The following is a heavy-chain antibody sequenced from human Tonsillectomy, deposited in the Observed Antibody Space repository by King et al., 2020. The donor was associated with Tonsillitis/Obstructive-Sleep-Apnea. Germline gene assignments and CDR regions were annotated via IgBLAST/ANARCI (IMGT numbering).Heavy chain of an antibody. CDR1: GGSISNGAYY. CDR3: ARYGDGMVNKDNWFDP. CDR2: SYSSGTT. J-gene: IGHJ5*02. V-gene: IGHV4-31*03. Sequence: VQLQESGPGLIKPSQTLSLTCTVSGGSISNGAYYWSWIRHRPGKVLEWIGYSYSSGTTSYNPSLKSRVSISIDTSKNRFSLSLTSVTAADTAIYYCARYGDGMVNKDNWFDPWGQGTLVTVSS. D-gene: IGHD2-21*01.